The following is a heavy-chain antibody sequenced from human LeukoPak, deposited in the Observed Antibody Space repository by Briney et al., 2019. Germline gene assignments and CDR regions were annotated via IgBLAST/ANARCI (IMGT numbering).Heavy chain of an antibody. CDR2: ISGYNGNT. CDR1: GYTFTSYG. D-gene: IGHD5-24*01. J-gene: IGHJ4*02. Sequence: ASVKVSCKASGYTFTSYGISWVRQAPGQGLEWMGWISGYNGNTNYAQELQGRVTMTTDTSTSAAYMELRSLRSDDTAVYYCARDTPSRRDGYDFDYWGQGTLVTVSS. CDR3: ARDTPSRRDGYDFDY. V-gene: IGHV1-18*01.